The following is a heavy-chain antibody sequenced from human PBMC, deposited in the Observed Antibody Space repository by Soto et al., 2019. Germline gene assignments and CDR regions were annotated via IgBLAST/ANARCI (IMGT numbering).Heavy chain of an antibody. D-gene: IGHD6-19*01. Sequence: QMQLVESGGGVVQPGESLRLSCAASGFTFNYYPMHWVRQTPGKGLEWVAVISFDGSNKFYVDSVKARFTVSRDNSKNMLYLQLNSLRPEDAAVYYCARLPGALVAVLYIYPLDGREAMSDVDVWGQGTTVSVSS. CDR1: GFTFNYYP. CDR2: ISFDGSNK. J-gene: IGHJ6*02. CDR3: ARLPGALVAVLYIYPLDGREAMSDVDV. V-gene: IGHV3-30-3*01.